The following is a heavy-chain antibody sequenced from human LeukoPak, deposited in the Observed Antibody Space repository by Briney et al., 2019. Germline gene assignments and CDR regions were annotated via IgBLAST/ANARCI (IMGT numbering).Heavy chain of an antibody. CDR3: ARGRVSSSTWYSTYYYYFYMDV. J-gene: IGHJ6*03. V-gene: IGHV4-59*01. CDR1: GGSISSYY. D-gene: IGHD1-1*01. CDR2: IYYSGST. Sequence: ASETLSLTCTVSGGSISSYYWSWIRQPPGKGLEWIGYIYYSGSTNYNPSLKSRVTISVDTSKNQFSLKLSSVTAADTAVYFCARGRVSSSTWYSTYYYYFYMDVWGKGTTVTVSS.